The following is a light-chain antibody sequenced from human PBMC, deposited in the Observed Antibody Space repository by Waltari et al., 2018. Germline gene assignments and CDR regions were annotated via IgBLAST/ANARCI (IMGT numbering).Light chain of an antibody. CDR3: QVWDSTTVV. CDR2: RVS. J-gene: IGLJ2*01. CDR1: NIGSKN. Sequence: SYELTQPLSVSVALGQTARITCGENNIGSKNVKWYLQKPGQAPVMVIYRVSNRPSGIPARFSGSNSGNTATLTISRAQAGDEADYYCQVWDSTTVVFGGGTKLTVL. V-gene: IGLV3-9*01.